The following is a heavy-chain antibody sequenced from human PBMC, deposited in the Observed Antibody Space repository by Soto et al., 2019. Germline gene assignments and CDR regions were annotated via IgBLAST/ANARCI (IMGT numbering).Heavy chain of an antibody. CDR1: GFTFSSYA. V-gene: IGHV3-23*01. CDR2: ISGGGSNT. D-gene: IGHD6-13*01. CDR3: AKGGVRSSWYENDAFDI. J-gene: IGHJ3*02. Sequence: GGSLRLSCAGSGFTFSSYAMSWVRQAPGKGLEWASAISGGGSNTYYADSVKGRFTISRDNSKNTLYLQVNSLRAEDTAVYYCAKGGVRSSWYENDAFDIWGQGTMVTVSS.